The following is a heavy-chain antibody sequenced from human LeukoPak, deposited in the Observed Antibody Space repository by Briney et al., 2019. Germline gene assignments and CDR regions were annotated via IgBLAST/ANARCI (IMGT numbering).Heavy chain of an antibody. V-gene: IGHV4-39*01. CDR2: IYHSGTT. D-gene: IGHD3-16*01. J-gene: IGHJ4*02. CDR1: GGSVDSSSYY. CDR3: ARSAGGPWVHLWEFYFDQ. Sequence: SETLSLTCIVSGGSVDSSSYYWGWIRQPPGKGLEWIGSIYHSGTTYYNPSLKSRVTICVDTSKNQFSLKLNSVTAADTAVYYCARSAGGPWVHLWEFYFDQWGQGTLVTVSS.